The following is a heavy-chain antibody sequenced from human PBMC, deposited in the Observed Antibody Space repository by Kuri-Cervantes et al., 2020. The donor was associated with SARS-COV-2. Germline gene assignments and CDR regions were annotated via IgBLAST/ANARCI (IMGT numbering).Heavy chain of an antibody. D-gene: IGHD4-23*01. J-gene: IGHJ4*02. V-gene: IGHV3-30*18. CDR3: AKNRRTVAAPFDY. CDR1: GFNFSRTD. Sequence: GESLKISCAASGFNFSRTDMHWVRQAPGKGLEWVAVISYDGSNKYYADSVKGRFTISRDNSKNTLYLQMNSLRAEDTAVYYRAKNRRTVAAPFDYWGQGTLVTVSS. CDR2: ISYDGSNK.